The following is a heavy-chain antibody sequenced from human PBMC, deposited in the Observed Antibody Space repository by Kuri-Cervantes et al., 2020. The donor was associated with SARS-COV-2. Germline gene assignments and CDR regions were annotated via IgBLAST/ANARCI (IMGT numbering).Heavy chain of an antibody. Sequence: GSLRLSCAASGFTFSSYAMHWVRQAPGKGLEWIGEINHSGSTNYNPSLKSRVTISVDTSKNQFSLKLSSVTAADTAVYYCARDRTVTTLYYYYMDVWGKGTTVTVSS. CDR1: GFTFSSYA. V-gene: IGHV4-34*01. CDR2: INHSGST. D-gene: IGHD4-17*01. CDR3: ARDRTVTTLYYYYMDV. J-gene: IGHJ6*03.